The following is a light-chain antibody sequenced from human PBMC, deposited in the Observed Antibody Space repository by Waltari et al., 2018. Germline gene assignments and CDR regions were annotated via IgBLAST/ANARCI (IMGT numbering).Light chain of an antibody. CDR2: KAT. V-gene: IGLV8-61*01. CDR1: SARLSTPSH. Sequence: TVVTQEPSLSVSPGGTVTLTCAFRSARLSTPSHATWYQQTPGQAPPPPVDKATARLVGVPARFTGSTRGKTAALPIQGDQAGEASDFYCARYRGSGIWVFGGVARLSV. J-gene: IGLJ3*02. CDR3: ARYRGSGIWV.